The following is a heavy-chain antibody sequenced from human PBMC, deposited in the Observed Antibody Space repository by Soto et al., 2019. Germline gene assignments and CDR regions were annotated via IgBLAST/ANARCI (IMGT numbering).Heavy chain of an antibody. CDR3: ARDPSFTFGGAPYGMDV. CDR1: GYTFTGYY. CDR2: INPNSGGT. Sequence: ASVKVSCKASGYTFTGYYMHWVRQAPGQGLEWMGWINPNSGGTNYAQKFQGRVTMTRDTSISTAYMELSRLRSDDTAVYYCARDPSFTFGGAPYGMDVWGQVTTVTFS. D-gene: IGHD3-16*01. V-gene: IGHV1-2*02. J-gene: IGHJ6*02.